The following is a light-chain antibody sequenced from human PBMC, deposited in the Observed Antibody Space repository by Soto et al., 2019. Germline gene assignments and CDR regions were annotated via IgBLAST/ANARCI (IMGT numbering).Light chain of an antibody. Sequence: DIVMSQTPDSLAVSLGERATINCKSSESFLYSSNNKDYLAWYQQKPGQAPRLLISGASSRAAGIPDRFSGSGSETDFTLTISRLEPEDFALYFCQQYGNPRITFGQGTRLEIK. CDR1: ESFLYSSNNKDY. V-gene: IGKV4-1*01. CDR2: GAS. CDR3: QQYGNPRIT. J-gene: IGKJ5*01.